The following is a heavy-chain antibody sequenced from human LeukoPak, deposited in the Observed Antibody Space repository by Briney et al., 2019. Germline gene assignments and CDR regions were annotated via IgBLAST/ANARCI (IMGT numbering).Heavy chain of an antibody. V-gene: IGHV4-30-2*01. CDR2: IYHSGST. CDR1: GGSSSSGGCS. D-gene: IGHD3-16*01. Sequence: SETLSLTCAVSGGSSSSGGCSWSWIRQPPGKGLEWIGYIYHSGSTYYNPSLKSRVTISVDRSKNQFSLKLSSVTAADTAVYYCARGGGPFDYWGQGTLVTVSS. CDR3: ARGGGPFDY. J-gene: IGHJ4*02.